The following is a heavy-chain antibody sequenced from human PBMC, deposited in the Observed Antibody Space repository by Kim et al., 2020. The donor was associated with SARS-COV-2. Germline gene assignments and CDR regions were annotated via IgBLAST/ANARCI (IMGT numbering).Heavy chain of an antibody. V-gene: IGHV1-69*04. Sequence: SVKVSCKASGGTFSSYTISWVRQAPGQGLEWMGRIIPILGIANYAQKFQGRVTITADKSTSTAYMELSSLRSEDTAVYYCAREGTITIFGVVISWFDPWGQGTLVTVSS. CDR2: IIPILGIA. CDR1: GGTFSSYT. J-gene: IGHJ5*02. D-gene: IGHD3-3*01. CDR3: AREGTITIFGVVISWFDP.